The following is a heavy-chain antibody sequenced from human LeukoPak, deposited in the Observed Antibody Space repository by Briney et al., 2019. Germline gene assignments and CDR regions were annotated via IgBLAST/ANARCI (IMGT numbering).Heavy chain of an antibody. D-gene: IGHD3-3*01. CDR3: ARVDPSPYYDFLLWFDP. CDR1: GFTFSSYW. J-gene: IGHJ5*02. CDR2: IKQDGSEK. V-gene: IGHV3-7*01. Sequence: GGSLRLSCAASGFTFSSYWMSWVRQAPGKGLEWVANIKQDGSEKYYVDSVKGRFTISRDNAKNSLYLQMNSLRAEDTAVYYCARVDPSPYYDFLLWFDPWGQGTLVTVSS.